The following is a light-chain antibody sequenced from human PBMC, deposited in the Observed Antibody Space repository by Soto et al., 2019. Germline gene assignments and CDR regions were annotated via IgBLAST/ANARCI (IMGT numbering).Light chain of an antibody. CDR1: QSVSSSY. CDR3: QQYGSSPIT. J-gene: IGKJ5*01. V-gene: IGKV3-20*01. Sequence: EIVWTLSPCTLSLYPGERATLSCRASQSVSSSYLAWYQQKPGQAPRLLIYGASSRATGIPDRFSGSGSGTDFTLTISRLEPEDFAVYYCQQYGSSPITVGQGTRLET. CDR2: GAS.